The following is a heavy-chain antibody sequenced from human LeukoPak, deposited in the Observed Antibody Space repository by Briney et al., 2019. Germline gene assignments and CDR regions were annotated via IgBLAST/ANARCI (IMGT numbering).Heavy chain of an antibody. CDR2: ISSSSSYR. CDR3: ARVAAAGTLDY. J-gene: IGHJ4*02. Sequence: PGGSLRLSCAASGFTFSSYSMNWVRQAPGKGLEWVSSISSSSSYRYHADSVKGRFTISRDNAKISLYLQMNSLRAEDTAVYYCARVAAAGTLDYWGQGTLVTVSS. D-gene: IGHD6-13*01. CDR1: GFTFSSYS. V-gene: IGHV3-21*01.